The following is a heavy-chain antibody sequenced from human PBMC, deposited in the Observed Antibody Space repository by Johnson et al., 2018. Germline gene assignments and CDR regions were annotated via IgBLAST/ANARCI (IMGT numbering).Heavy chain of an antibody. Sequence: QVQLQESGPGLVKPSETLSLTCTVSGGSISSYYWSWIRQPPGKGLEWIGYIYYSGSTNYNPSLKSRVTISVDTSKNQFSLKLSSVTAADTAVYYWARVSLELLVCMDGWVQGTTVTVSS. CDR2: IYYSGST. V-gene: IGHV4-59*01. CDR3: ARVSLELLVCMDG. J-gene: IGHJ6*02. D-gene: IGHD1-7*01. CDR1: GGSISSYY.